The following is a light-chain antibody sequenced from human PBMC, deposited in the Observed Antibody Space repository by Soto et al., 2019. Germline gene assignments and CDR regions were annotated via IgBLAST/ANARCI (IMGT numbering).Light chain of an antibody. CDR3: QKYNSAPWT. V-gene: IGKV1-5*03. J-gene: IGKJ1*01. CDR1: QTISSW. Sequence: DIQMTQSPSTLSGSVGDRVTITCRASQTISSWLAWYQQKPGKAPKLLIYKASTLKSGVPSRFSGSGSGTEFTLTISSLQPDDFETYYCQKYNSAPWTFGQGTKVDIX. CDR2: KAS.